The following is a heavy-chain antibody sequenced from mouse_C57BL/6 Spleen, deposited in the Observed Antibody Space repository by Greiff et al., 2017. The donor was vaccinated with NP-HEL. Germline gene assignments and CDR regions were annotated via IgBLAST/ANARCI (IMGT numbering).Heavy chain of an antibody. CDR1: GFNFNDYY. J-gene: IGHJ1*03. CDR3: ARKITTVVANWNFGV. CDR2: IDPEDGET. V-gene: IGHV14-2*01. D-gene: IGHD1-1*01. Sequence: VQLQQSGAELVKPGASVKLSCTASGFNFNDYYMHWVKQRPEQGLEWIGRIDPEDGETNYAPKFQGRATITADTASNTLYLQLSSLTSEDTAVYYCARKITTVVANWNFGVWGTGTTVTVSA.